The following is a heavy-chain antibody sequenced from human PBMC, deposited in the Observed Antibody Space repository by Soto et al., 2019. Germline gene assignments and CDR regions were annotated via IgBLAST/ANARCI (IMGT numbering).Heavy chain of an antibody. CDR3: ARDGPREQLANPYYYYGMDV. D-gene: IGHD6-13*01. V-gene: IGHV3-33*01. Sequence: QVQLVESGGGVVQPGRSLRLSCAASGFTFSSYGMHWVRQAPGKGLEWVAVIWYDGSNKYYADSVKGRFTISRDNSKNTLYLQVNSLRAEDTAVYYCARDGPREQLANPYYYYGMDVWGQGTTVTVSS. J-gene: IGHJ6*02. CDR2: IWYDGSNK. CDR1: GFTFSSYG.